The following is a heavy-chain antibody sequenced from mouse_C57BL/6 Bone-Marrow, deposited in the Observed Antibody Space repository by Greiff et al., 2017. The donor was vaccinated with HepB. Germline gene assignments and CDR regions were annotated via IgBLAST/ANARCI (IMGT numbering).Heavy chain of an antibody. V-gene: IGHV5-6*01. Sequence: EVKLMESGGDLVKPGGSLKLSCAASGFTFSSYGMSWVRQTPDKRLEWVATISSGGSYTYYPDSVKGRFTISRDNAKNTLYLQMSSLKSEETAMYYCARQYAMDYWGQGTSVTVSS. J-gene: IGHJ4*01. CDR1: GFTFSSYG. CDR3: ARQYAMDY. CDR2: ISSGGSYT.